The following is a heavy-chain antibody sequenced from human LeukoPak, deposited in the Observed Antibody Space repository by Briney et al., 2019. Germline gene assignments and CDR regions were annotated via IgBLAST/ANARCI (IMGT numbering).Heavy chain of an antibody. D-gene: IGHD5-12*01. J-gene: IGHJ4*02. CDR2: INPNSGGT. Sequence: ASVRVSCKASGYTFTGYYMHWVRQAPGQGLEWMGWINPNSGGTNYAQKLQGRVTMTTDTSTSTAYMELRSLRSDDTAVYYCARTSHYVGIAATIPYGIYYFDYWGQGTLVTVSS. CDR1: GYTFTGYY. V-gene: IGHV1-2*02. CDR3: ARTSHYVGIAATIPYGIYYFDY.